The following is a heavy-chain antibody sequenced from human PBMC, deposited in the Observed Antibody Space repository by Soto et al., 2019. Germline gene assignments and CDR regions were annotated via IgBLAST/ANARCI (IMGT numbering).Heavy chain of an antibody. Sequence: QVQLQQWGAGLLKPSETLSLTCAVYGGSFSGYYWSWIRQPPGKGLEWIGEINHSGSTNYNPSLKSRVTISVYTAKNQFSLKLRSVTAAETAVYYCARDTGSDAFDIWGQGTMVTVSS. V-gene: IGHV4-34*01. J-gene: IGHJ3*02. CDR1: GGSFSGYY. CDR2: INHSGST. D-gene: IGHD1-1*01. CDR3: ARDTGSDAFDI.